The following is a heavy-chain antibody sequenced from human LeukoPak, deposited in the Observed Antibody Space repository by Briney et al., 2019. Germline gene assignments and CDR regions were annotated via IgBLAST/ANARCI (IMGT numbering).Heavy chain of an antibody. CDR3: GRGVRVLYYYYMDV. Sequence: PSETLSLTCAVYGGSFSGYYWSWIRQPPGEGLGWIGEINHSGSTNYNPSLKSRVTISVDTSKNQFSLKLSSVTAADTAVYYCGRGVRVLYYYYMDVWGKGTTVTVSS. J-gene: IGHJ6*03. D-gene: IGHD3-10*01. V-gene: IGHV4-34*01. CDR2: INHSGST. CDR1: GGSFSGYY.